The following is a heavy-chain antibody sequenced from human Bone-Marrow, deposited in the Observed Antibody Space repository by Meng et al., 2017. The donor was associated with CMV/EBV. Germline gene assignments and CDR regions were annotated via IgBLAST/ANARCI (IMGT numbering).Heavy chain of an antibody. CDR2: IYYSGST. J-gene: IGHJ5*02. Sequence: CTVSGGSISSSSYYWGWSRQPPGKGLEWIGSIYYSGSTYYNPSLKSRVTISVDTSKNQFSLKLSSVTAADTAVYYCARHSSSWWRFDPWGQGTLVTVSS. D-gene: IGHD6-13*01. CDR3: ARHSSSWWRFDP. V-gene: IGHV4-39*01. CDR1: GGSISSSSYY.